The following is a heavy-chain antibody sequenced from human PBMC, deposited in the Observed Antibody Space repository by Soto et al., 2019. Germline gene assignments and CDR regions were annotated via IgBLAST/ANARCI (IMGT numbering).Heavy chain of an antibody. V-gene: IGHV3-48*02. CDR3: ARLYYDYV. CDR2: ISYDSETT. D-gene: IGHD3-3*01. CDR1: DYTFSTYS. Sequence: GGPLRLSCAASDYTFSTYSMNWVRQAPGKGLEWVAYISYDSETTSYADSVKGRFTISRDDAKNSLYLQMNSLRDEDSAVYYCARLYYDYVWGQGTTVTVSS. J-gene: IGHJ6*02.